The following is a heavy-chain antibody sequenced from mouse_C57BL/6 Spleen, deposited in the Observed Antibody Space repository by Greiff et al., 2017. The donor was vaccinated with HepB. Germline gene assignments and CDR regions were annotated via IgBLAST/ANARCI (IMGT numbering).Heavy chain of an antibody. CDR1: GYAFSSYW. D-gene: IGHD1-1*01. J-gene: IGHJ4*01. V-gene: IGHV1-80*01. CDR3: ARFLTTVVATRAMDY. CDR2: IYPGDGDT. Sequence: QVQLQQSGAELVKPGASVKISCKASGYAFSSYWMNWVKQRHGKGLEWIGQIYPGDGDTNYNGKFKGQATLTADKSSSTAYMQLSSLTSEDSAVYFCARFLTTVVATRAMDYWGQGTSVTVSS.